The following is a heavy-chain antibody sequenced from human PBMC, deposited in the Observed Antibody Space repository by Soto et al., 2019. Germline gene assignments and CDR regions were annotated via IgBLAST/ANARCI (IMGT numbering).Heavy chain of an antibody. J-gene: IGHJ6*02. CDR1: GGTFSSYA. CDR2: IIPIFGTA. CDR3: AWPRSSYYYYGMDV. D-gene: IGHD6-6*01. V-gene: IGHV1-69*12. Sequence: QVQLVQSGAEVKKPGSSVKVSCKASGGTFSSYAISWVRQAPGQGLEWMGGIIPIFGTANYAQKFQGRVTITADETTSTVYMELSSLRSEDTAVYFCAWPRSSYYYYGMDVWGQGATVTVSS.